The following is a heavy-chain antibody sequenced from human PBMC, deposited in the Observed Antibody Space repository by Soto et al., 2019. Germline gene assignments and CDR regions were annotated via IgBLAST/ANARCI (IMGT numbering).Heavy chain of an antibody. Sequence: SSVKVSCQAPRGTFSRYAISRVRQARGQVLEGMXGIIPIFGSTSYAQKFQGRVTMTRDTSTSTVYMELSSLRSEDTAVYYCARDPRITIFGVVIILDYYYGMDVWGQGTTVTVSS. D-gene: IGHD3-3*01. J-gene: IGHJ6*02. V-gene: IGHV1-69*05. CDR2: IIPIFGST. CDR1: RGTFSRYA. CDR3: ARDPRITIFGVVIILDYYYGMDV.